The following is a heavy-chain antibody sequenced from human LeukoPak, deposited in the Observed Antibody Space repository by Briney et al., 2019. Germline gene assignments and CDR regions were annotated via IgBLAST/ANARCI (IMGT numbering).Heavy chain of an antibody. D-gene: IGHD3-22*01. J-gene: IGHJ3*02. V-gene: IGHV1-69*05. Sequence: SVKVSCKASGGTFSSYAISWVRQAPGQGLEWVGGIIPIFGTANYAQKFQGRVTITTDESTSTAYMELSSLRSEDTAVYYCASKSDSSGYYYREDAFDIWGQGTMVTVSS. CDR1: GGTFSSYA. CDR2: IIPIFGTA. CDR3: ASKSDSSGYYYREDAFDI.